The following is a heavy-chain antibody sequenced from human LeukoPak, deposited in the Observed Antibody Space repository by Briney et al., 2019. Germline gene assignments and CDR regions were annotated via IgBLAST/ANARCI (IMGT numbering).Heavy chain of an antibody. CDR2: ISSSISYT. CDR1: GFTFSDYY. CDR3: ARGNQQLVMYYFDY. J-gene: IGHJ4*02. Sequence: GGSLRLSCAASGFTFSDYYMSWIRQAPGKGLGWVSYISSSISYTNYADSVKGRFTISRDHAKNSLYLQMNSLRAEDTAVYYCARGNQQLVMYYFDYWGQGTLVTVSS. D-gene: IGHD6-13*01. V-gene: IGHV3-11*05.